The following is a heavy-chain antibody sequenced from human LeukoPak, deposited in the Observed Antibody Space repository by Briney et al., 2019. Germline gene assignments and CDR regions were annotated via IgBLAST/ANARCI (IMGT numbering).Heavy chain of an antibody. V-gene: IGHV4-34*01. D-gene: IGHD5-12*01. CDR3: AREGYSGYDFDYYYGMDV. J-gene: IGHJ6*02. CDR1: GGSFSGYY. CDR2: INHSGST. Sequence: SETLSLTCAVYGGSFSGYYWSWIRQPPGKGLEWIGEINHSGSTNYNPSLKSRVTISVDTSKNQFSLKLSSVTAADTAVYYCAREGYSGYDFDYYYGMDVWGQGTTVTVSS.